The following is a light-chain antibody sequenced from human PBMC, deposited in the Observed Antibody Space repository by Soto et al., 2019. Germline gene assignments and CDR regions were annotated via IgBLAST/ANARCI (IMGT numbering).Light chain of an antibody. V-gene: IGKV3-20*01. CDR1: QSVNSSY. CDR3: QLYGSSPPVT. Sequence: EIVLTQSPGTLSLSPGERATLSRRASQSVNSSYLAWYQQKSGQAPRLLIYGPSGRATDLPDRFSGSGYGTDFTLTISRLEPEEFEVYYCQLYGSSPPVTFGQGTRLEIK. J-gene: IGKJ5*01. CDR2: GPS.